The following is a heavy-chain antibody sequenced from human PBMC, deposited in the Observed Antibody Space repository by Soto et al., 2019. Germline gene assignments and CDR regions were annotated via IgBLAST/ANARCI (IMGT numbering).Heavy chain of an antibody. CDR2: IYYSGST. Sequence: QLQLQESGPGLVKPSETLSLTCTVSGGSISSSSYYWGWIRQPPGKGLEWIGSIYYSGSTYYNPSLKSRVTISVDTSKNQFSLKLSSVTAADTAVYYCASPSSPDFWTSLGAFDIWGQGTMVTVSS. D-gene: IGHD3-3*01. J-gene: IGHJ3*02. CDR1: GGSISSSSYY. CDR3: ASPSSPDFWTSLGAFDI. V-gene: IGHV4-39*01.